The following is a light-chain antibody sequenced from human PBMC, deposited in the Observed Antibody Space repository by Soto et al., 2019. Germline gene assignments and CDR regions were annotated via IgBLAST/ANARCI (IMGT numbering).Light chain of an antibody. CDR3: QSYDSSLSGYYV. CDR1: SSNIGAGYD. J-gene: IGLJ1*01. Sequence: QSVLTQPPSVSGAPGQRVTISCTGSSSNIGAGYDVHWYQQLPGTAPKLLIYGNSNRPSGVPDRFSSSKSGNSASLAITGLQAEDEADYYCQSYDSSLSGYYVFGTGTKLTVL. V-gene: IGLV1-40*01. CDR2: GNS.